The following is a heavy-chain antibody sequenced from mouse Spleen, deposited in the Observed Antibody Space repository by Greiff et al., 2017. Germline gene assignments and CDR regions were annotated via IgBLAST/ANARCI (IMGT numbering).Heavy chain of an antibody. CDR3: TRWNGYDEGYYFDY. CDR1: GYTFTDYE. J-gene: IGHJ2*01. D-gene: IGHD2-2*01. V-gene: IGHV1-15*01. CDR2: IDPETGGT. Sequence: VQLQQSGAELVRPGASVTLSCKASGYTFTDYEMHWVKQTPVHGLEWIGAIDPETGGTAYNQKFKGKAILTADKSSSTAYMELRSLTSEDSAVYYCTRWNGYDEGYYFDYWGQGTTLTVSS.